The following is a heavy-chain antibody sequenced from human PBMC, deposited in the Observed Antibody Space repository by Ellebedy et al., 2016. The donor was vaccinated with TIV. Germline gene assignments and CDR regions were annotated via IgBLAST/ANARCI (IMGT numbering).Heavy chain of an antibody. CDR1: GFTFRDYS. Sequence: GESLKISCATSGFTFRDYSMNWVRQAPGKGLEWVSYISSSGNTIYYADSLKGRFTVSRDNAKDSLYLQMNSLRPEDTALYYCAKDAREKAQISWEHDYWGQGTLVTVSS. D-gene: IGHD5-24*01. J-gene: IGHJ4*02. V-gene: IGHV3-48*04. CDR2: ISSSGNTI. CDR3: AKDAREKAQISWEHDY.